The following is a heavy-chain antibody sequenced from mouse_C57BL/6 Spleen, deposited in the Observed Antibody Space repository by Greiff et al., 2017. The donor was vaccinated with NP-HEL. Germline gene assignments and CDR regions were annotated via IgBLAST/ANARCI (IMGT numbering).Heavy chain of an antibody. Sequence: EVQLQESGPELVKPGASVKISCKASGYSFTGYYMNWVKQSPEKSLEWIGEINPSTGGTTYNQKFKGKATLTADKSSSTAYMQLSSLTSEDSAVYFCARSVYGNYVRYFDYWGQGTTLTVSS. J-gene: IGHJ2*01. D-gene: IGHD2-1*01. CDR3: ARSVYGNYVRYFDY. CDR1: GYSFTGYY. V-gene: IGHV1-42*01. CDR2: INPSTGGT.